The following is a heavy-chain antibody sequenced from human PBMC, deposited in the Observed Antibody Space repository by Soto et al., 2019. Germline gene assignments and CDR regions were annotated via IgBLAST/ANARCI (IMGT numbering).Heavy chain of an antibody. Sequence: QPGGSLRLSCSASGFDFSSYGVHWVRQAPGKGLEYVSAISSDGGSTYYADSVKGRFTISRDNSKNTLYLQMNSLRAEDTAVYYCARDLPRKYSSSWVYYYYGMDVWGQGTTVTVSS. CDR3: ARDLPRKYSSSWVYYYYGMDV. V-gene: IGHV3-64*04. D-gene: IGHD6-13*01. CDR1: GFDFSSYG. CDR2: ISSDGGST. J-gene: IGHJ6*02.